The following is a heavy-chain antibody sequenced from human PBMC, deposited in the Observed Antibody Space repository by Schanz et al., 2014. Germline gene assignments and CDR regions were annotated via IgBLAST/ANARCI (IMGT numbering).Heavy chain of an antibody. Sequence: EVQLVESGGGLVQPGGSLRLSCTASGFTFSSYSMNWVRQAPGKGLEWVSYIGNGGVTIYYADSVKGRFTISRDNSKNSLYLQMNSRRAEDTAVYYCARIGGSVFDYWAQGTLVTVSS. D-gene: IGHD3-10*01. CDR3: ARIGGSVFDY. J-gene: IGHJ4*02. CDR2: IGNGGVTI. CDR1: GFTFSSYS. V-gene: IGHV3-48*04.